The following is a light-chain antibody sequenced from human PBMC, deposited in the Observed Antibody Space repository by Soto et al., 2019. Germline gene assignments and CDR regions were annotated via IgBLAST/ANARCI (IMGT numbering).Light chain of an antibody. J-gene: IGLJ3*02. CDR2: MNH. V-gene: IGLV1-47*01. CDR3: ATWDDRLRGWV. Sequence: QSVLTQPPSASGTPGQRGTISCSGSGSNIGNNFVFWSQQLPGTAPKLLIYMNHQRPSGVPDRFSGSKSGTSASLAISGLRSEDEADYYCATWDDRLRGWVFGGGTKLTVL. CDR1: GSNIGNNF.